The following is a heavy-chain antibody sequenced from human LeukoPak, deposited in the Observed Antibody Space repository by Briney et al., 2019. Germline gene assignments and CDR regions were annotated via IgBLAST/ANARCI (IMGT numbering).Heavy chain of an antibody. CDR2: IYYSGST. V-gene: IGHV4-39*01. CDR3: ARHRAFGPFDP. D-gene: IGHD3-16*01. J-gene: IGHJ5*02. CDR1: GGSISSYY. Sequence: SETLSLTCTVSGGSISSYYWGWIRQPPGKGLEWIGSIYYSGSTYYNPSLKSRVTISVDTSKNQFSLKLSSVTAADTAVYYCARHRAFGPFDPWGQGTLVIVSS.